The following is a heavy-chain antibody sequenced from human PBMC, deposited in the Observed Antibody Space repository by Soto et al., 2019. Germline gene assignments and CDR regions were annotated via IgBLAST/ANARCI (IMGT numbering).Heavy chain of an antibody. Sequence: SVKVSCKSSGGTFSSFINYPINWVRQAPGQGLEWMGGIVPNVGTVNYAQKFRGKVTITADKSTTTTYMELRSLRSDDTAVYYCARELNTDSSAYYSFAYWGQGTLVTVSS. CDR1: GGTFSSFINYP. D-gene: IGHD3-22*01. CDR3: ARELNTDSSAYYSFAY. CDR2: IVPNVGTV. J-gene: IGHJ4*02. V-gene: IGHV1-69*06.